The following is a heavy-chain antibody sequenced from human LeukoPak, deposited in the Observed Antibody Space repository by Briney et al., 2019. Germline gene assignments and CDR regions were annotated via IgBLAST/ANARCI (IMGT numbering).Heavy chain of an antibody. J-gene: IGHJ3*02. V-gene: IGHV1-24*01. D-gene: IGHD3-3*01. CDR3: ATGTIFGVVTLDDAFDI. CDR1: GYTLTELS. Sequence: ASVKVSCKASGYTLTELSMHWVRQAPGKGLEWMGGFDPEDGETIYAQKFQGRVTMTEDTSTDTAYMELSSLRSEDTAVYYCATGTIFGVVTLDDAFDIWGQGTMVTVSS. CDR2: FDPEDGET.